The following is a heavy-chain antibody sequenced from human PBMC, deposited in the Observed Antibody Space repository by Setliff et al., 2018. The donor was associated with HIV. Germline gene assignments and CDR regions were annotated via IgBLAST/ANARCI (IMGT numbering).Heavy chain of an antibody. J-gene: IGHJ4*02. V-gene: IGHV4-34*01. Sequence: PSETLSLTCAVYGGSFNGYYWSWIRQPPGEGLEWIGSIYYNGHTSYNPSLQSRVTISVDRSQNQFSLRLRSVTATDTAVYYCARHLWFYYVAESYGYFDYWGQGSLVTVSS. CDR2: IYYNGHT. D-gene: IGHD3-10*01. CDR1: GGSFNGYY. CDR3: ARHLWFYYVAESYGYFDY.